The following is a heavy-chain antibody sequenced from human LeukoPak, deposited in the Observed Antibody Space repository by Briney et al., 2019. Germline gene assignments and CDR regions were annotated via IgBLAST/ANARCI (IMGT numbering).Heavy chain of an antibody. CDR3: TTGWGSSINYYFDY. CDR2: ISWDGTRT. J-gene: IGHJ4*02. CDR1: GFSFEDYP. D-gene: IGHD2-15*01. Sequence: PGGSLRLSCAASGFSFEDYPMHWVRQGPGKGLEWVSLISWDGTRTNYADSLKGRFAISRDNSKNSLYLQMDSLRTEDTALYYCTTGWGSSINYYFDYWGQGTLVTVSS. V-gene: IGHV3-43*01.